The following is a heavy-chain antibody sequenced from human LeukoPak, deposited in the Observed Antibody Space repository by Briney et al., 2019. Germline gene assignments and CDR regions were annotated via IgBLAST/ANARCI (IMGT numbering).Heavy chain of an antibody. Sequence: SETLSLTCTVSGGSISSSSYYWGWIRQPPGKGLEWIGSIYYSGSTNYNPSLKSRVTISVDTSENQFSLKLSSVTAADTAVYYCARGLGGGRYYYDSSGYRIDYWGQGTLVTVSS. CDR1: GGSISSSSYY. CDR3: ARGLGGGRYYYDSSGYRIDY. J-gene: IGHJ4*02. CDR2: IYYSGST. D-gene: IGHD3-22*01. V-gene: IGHV4-39*07.